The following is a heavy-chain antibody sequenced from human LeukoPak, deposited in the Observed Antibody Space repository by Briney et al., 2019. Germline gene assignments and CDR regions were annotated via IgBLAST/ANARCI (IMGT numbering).Heavy chain of an antibody. D-gene: IGHD3-16*02. CDR3: ARSYDYVWGNYRPDY. J-gene: IGHJ4*02. Sequence: GSSVTVSCKASGYTFTGYYMHWVRQAPGQGLEWMGRINPNSGGTNYAQKFQGRVTMTRDTSISTAYMELSRLRSDDTAVYYCARSYDYVWGNYRPDYWGQGTLVTVSS. CDR1: GYTFTGYY. V-gene: IGHV1-2*06. CDR2: INPNSGGT.